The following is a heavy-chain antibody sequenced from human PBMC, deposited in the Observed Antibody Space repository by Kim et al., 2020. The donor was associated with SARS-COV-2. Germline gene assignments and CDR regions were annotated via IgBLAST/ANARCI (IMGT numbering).Heavy chain of an antibody. D-gene: IGHD3-10*01. Sequence: SETLSLICTVSGGSISGSTYYWGWIRRPPGKGLEWIGTIYHSGTTDYSPSLKSRVTISADTSKNQLSLNLTSVTAADTAVYFCVRPIRGGRHDAFDIWGQGTMVTVSS. CDR3: VRPIRGGRHDAFDI. J-gene: IGHJ3*02. CDR1: GGSISGSTYY. CDR2: IYHSGTT. V-gene: IGHV4-39*01.